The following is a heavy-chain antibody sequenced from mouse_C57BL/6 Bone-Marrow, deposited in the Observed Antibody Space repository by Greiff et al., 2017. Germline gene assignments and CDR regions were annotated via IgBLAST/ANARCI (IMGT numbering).Heavy chain of an antibody. CDR3: ARRSFYGSSSYYFDY. CDR2: ISYSGST. D-gene: IGHD1-1*01. V-gene: IGHV3-8*01. J-gene: IGHJ2*01. CDR1: GYSITSDY. Sequence: VQLKESGPGLAKPSQTLSLTCSVTGYSITSDYWNWIRKFPGNKLEYMGYISYSGSTYYNPSLNSRISITRDTSKNQYYLQLNSVTTEDTATYYCARRSFYGSSSYYFDYWGQGTTLTVSS.